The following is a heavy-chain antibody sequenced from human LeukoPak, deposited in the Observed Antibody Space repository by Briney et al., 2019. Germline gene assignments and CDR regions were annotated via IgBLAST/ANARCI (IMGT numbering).Heavy chain of an antibody. Sequence: PGGSLRLSCAASGFTFSSYAMSWVRQAPGKGLEWVSAISGSGGSTYYADSVKGRFTISRDNSKNTLYLQMNSLRAEDTAVYYCAKDIVGATTGRGSSDVWGKGTTVTVSS. V-gene: IGHV3-23*01. CDR3: AKDIVGATTGRGSSDV. CDR2: ISGSGGST. J-gene: IGHJ6*04. D-gene: IGHD1-26*01. CDR1: GFTFSSYA.